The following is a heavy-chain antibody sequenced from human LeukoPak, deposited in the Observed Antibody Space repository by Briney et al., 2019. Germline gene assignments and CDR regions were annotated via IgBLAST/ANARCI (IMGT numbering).Heavy chain of an antibody. CDR1: GFTFSSYA. CDR3: AKDKKLGPEYLQE. Sequence: GGSLRLPCAASGFTFSSYAMSWVRQAPGKGLEWVSAISGSGGSTYYADSVKGRFTISRDNSKNMLYLQMNSLRAEDTAVYYCAKDKKLGPEYLQEWGQGTLVSVSS. V-gene: IGHV3-23*01. J-gene: IGHJ1*01. CDR2: ISGSGGST.